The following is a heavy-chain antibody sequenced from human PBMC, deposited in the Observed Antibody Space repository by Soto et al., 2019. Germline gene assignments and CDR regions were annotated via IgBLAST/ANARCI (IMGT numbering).Heavy chain of an antibody. CDR1: GGTFSSYA. Sequence: QVQLVQSGAEVKKPGSSVKVSCKASGGTFSSYAINWVRQAPGQGLEWMGGIIPSFGTADYAQKFQGRVTITADGSTSTAYMELSSLRSADTAFNYWASHGFGETDYYGMDVWGQGTTVTVSS. D-gene: IGHD3-10*01. J-gene: IGHJ6*02. V-gene: IGHV1-69*12. CDR3: ASHGFGETDYYGMDV. CDR2: IIPSFGTA.